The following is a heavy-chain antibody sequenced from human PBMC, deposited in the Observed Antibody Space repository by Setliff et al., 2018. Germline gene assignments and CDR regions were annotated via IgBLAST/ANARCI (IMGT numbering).Heavy chain of an antibody. CDR1: GGSISSGSDY. D-gene: IGHD6-19*01. CDR3: ARAISGWYSAHYYYMDV. V-gene: IGHV4-61*09. Sequence: SETLSLTCSVSGGSISSGSDYWTWIRQPAGKGLEWIGHIYTSGSTNYNPSLKSRVTISVDASKSQLSLTLRSVTAADTAVYYCARAISGWYSAHYYYMDVWGKGTTVTVSS. J-gene: IGHJ6*03. CDR2: IYTSGST.